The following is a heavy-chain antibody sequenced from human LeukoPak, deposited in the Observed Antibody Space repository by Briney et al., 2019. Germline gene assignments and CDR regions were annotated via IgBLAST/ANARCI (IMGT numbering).Heavy chain of an antibody. CDR2: MNPNSGNT. J-gene: IGHJ6*03. CDR3: AREIGCSSTCCYGGYYYYMDV. CDR1: GYTLSTYD. V-gene: IGHV1-8*01. D-gene: IGHD2-2*01. Sequence: ASVNVSCTASGYTLSTYDINWVRQATGQGLEWMGWMNPNSGNTGYAQTFQGRVTMTRTTSISTAYMELSSLRSEDTAVYYCAREIGCSSTCCYGGYYYYMDVWGKGATVTVSS.